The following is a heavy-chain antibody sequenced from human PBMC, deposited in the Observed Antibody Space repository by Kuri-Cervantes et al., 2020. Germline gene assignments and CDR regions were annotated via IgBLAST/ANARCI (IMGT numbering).Heavy chain of an antibody. Sequence: GESLKISCAASGFTFSSYWMSWVRQAPGKGLEWVANIKQDGSEKYYVDSVKGRFTISRDNAKNSLYLQMNSLRAEDTAVYYCAKARLGYCSGGSCYLHYFDYWGQGTLVTVSS. J-gene: IGHJ4*02. V-gene: IGHV3-7*01. CDR1: GFTFSSYW. CDR2: IKQDGSEK. D-gene: IGHD2-15*01. CDR3: AKARLGYCSGGSCYLHYFDY.